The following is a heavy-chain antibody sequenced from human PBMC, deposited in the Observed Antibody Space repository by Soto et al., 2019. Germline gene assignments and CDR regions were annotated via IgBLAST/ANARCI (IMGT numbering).Heavy chain of an antibody. J-gene: IGHJ4*02. CDR1: GFTFSSYG. CDR3: AKAMQQWPANFDY. CDR2: ISYDGSNK. Sequence: PGGSLRLSCAASGFTFSSYGMHWVRQAPGKGLEWVAVISYDGSNKYYADSVKGRFTISRDNSKNTLYLQMNSLRAEDTAVYYCAKAMQQWPANFDYWGQGTLVTVSS. V-gene: IGHV3-30*18. D-gene: IGHD6-19*01.